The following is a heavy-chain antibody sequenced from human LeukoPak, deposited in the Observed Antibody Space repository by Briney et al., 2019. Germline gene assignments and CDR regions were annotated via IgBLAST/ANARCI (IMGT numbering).Heavy chain of an antibody. CDR3: AVTYYYDSSGPTGDVLFDY. D-gene: IGHD3-22*01. V-gene: IGHV3-23*01. CDR1: GFTFSSYA. J-gene: IGHJ4*02. CDR2: ISGSGGST. Sequence: PGGSLRLSCAASGFTFSSYAMSWVRQAPGKGLEWVSAISGSGGSTYYADSVKGRFTISRDNSKNMLYLQMNSLRAEDTAVYYCAVTYYYDSSGPTGDVLFDYWAREPWSPSPQ.